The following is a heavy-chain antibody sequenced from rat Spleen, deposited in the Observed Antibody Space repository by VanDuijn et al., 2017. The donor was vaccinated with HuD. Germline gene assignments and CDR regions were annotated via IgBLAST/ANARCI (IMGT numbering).Heavy chain of an antibody. D-gene: IGHD5-1*01. Sequence: EVQLVESGGGLVQPGRSLKLSCAASGFTFSNYGMAWVRQAPTKGLEWVATISYDGSSTYYRDSVKGRFTISRDNAKSTLYLQMDSLRSEDTATYYCARLRLGAPDYWGQGVMVTVSS. J-gene: IGHJ2*01. CDR3: ARLRLGAPDY. CDR2: ISYDGSST. V-gene: IGHV5-29*01. CDR1: GFTFSNYG.